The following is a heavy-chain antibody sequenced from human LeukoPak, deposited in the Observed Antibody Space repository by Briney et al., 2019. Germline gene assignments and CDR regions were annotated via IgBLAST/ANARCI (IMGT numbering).Heavy chain of an antibody. Sequence: PGGSLRLSCAASGFTFSSYGMHWVRQTPGKGLEWVAVIWYDGSNKNYADSVKGRFTISRDNSKNTLYLQMNSLRAEDTAVYYCARDNGDPLYYFDYWGQGTLVTVSS. CDR1: GFTFSSYG. J-gene: IGHJ4*02. V-gene: IGHV3-33*01. CDR2: IWYDGSNK. CDR3: ARDNGDPLYYFDY. D-gene: IGHD4-17*01.